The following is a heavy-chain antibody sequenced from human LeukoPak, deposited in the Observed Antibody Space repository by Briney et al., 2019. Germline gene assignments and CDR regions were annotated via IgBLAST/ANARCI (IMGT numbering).Heavy chain of an antibody. CDR2: ISGSGSNT. CDR3: AKDLLTMIVVVPKEIFDY. Sequence: GGSLRLSCAASGFTFSSSVMSWVRQAPGKGLEWVSTISGSGSNTYYADSVKGRFTISRDNSKNTLYLQMNSLRPEDTAVYYCAKDLLTMIVVVPKEIFDYWGQGTLVTVSS. CDR1: GFTFSSSV. D-gene: IGHD3-22*01. V-gene: IGHV3-23*01. J-gene: IGHJ4*02.